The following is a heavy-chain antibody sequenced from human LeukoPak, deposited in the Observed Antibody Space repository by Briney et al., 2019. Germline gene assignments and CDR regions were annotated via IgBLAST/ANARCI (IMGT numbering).Heavy chain of an antibody. J-gene: IGHJ6*03. CDR1: GGSISSGDYY. D-gene: IGHD2-2*01. CDR3: ARETAIVVVPAAITGGMDV. V-gene: IGHV4-30-4*08. Sequence: PSETLSLTCTVSGGSISSGDYYWSWIRQPPGKGLEWIGYIYYSGSTYYNPSLKSRVTISVDTSKNQFSLKLGSVTAADTAVYYCARETAIVVVPAAITGGMDVWGKGTTVTVSS. CDR2: IYYSGST.